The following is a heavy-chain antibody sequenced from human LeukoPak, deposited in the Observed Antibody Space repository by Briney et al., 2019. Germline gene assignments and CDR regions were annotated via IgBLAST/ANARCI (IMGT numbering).Heavy chain of an antibody. CDR2: IIPIFGTA. V-gene: IGHV1-69*01. Sequence: GASVKVSCKASGGTFSSYAISWVRQAPGQGLEWMGGIIPIFGTANYAQKFQGRVTITADESTSTAYMELSSLRSEDTAVYYCARGGRVRGVIITAYYFDYWGQGTLVTVSS. J-gene: IGHJ4*02. D-gene: IGHD3-10*01. CDR3: ARGGRVRGVIITAYYFDY. CDR1: GGTFSSYA.